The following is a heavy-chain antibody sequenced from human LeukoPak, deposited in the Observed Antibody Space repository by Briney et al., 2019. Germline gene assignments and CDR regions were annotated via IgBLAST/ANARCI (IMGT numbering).Heavy chain of an antibody. V-gene: IGHV1-8*01. CDR1: GYTFTSYD. J-gene: IGHJ6*02. Sequence: ASVKVSCKASGYTFTSYDINWVRQATGQGLEWMGWMNPNSGNTGYAQKFQGRVTMTRNTSISTAYMELSSLRSEDTAVYYCARGALRDTAMVFHGMDVWGQGTTVTVSS. D-gene: IGHD5-18*01. CDR2: MNPNSGNT. CDR3: ARGALRDTAMVFHGMDV.